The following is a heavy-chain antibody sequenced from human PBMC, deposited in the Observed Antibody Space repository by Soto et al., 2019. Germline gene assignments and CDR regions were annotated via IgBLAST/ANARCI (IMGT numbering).Heavy chain of an antibody. J-gene: IGHJ4*02. D-gene: IGHD1-1*01. CDR2: ISGSSTTI. CDR1: GFTLSSRS. CDR3: ARGELDRTIDY. Sequence: EVQLVESGGGSVQPGGSLRLSCAASGFTLSSRSMNWVRQAPGKGLEWVAYISGSSTTIYYADSVKGRFTISRDNAKKAVYLQMNSLRDEDTAVYYCARGELDRTIDYWGQGTLVTVSS. V-gene: IGHV3-48*02.